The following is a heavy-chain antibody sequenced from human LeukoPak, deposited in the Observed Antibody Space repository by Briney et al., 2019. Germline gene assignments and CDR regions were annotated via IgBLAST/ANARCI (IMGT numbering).Heavy chain of an antibody. J-gene: IGHJ4*02. CDR3: ARGGIPDIDSGWSVDY. D-gene: IGHD6-19*01. Sequence: PGGSLRLSCAASGFTFSSYAMHWVRQAPGKGLEWVAVISYDGSNKYYADSVKGRFTISRDNSKNTLYLQMNSLRAEDTAVYYCARGGIPDIDSGWSVDYWGQGTLVTVSS. CDR1: GFTFSSYA. CDR2: ISYDGSNK. V-gene: IGHV3-30*04.